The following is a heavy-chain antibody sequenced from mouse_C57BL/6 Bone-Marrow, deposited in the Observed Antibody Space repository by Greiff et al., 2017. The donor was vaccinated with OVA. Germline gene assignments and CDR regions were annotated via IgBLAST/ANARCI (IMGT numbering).Heavy chain of an antibody. V-gene: IGHV1-55*01. J-gene: IGHJ1*03. CDR3: AAYYYGTSSRGYEGG. CDR1: GYTFTSYW. Sequence: VQLQQSGAELVKPGASVKMSCKASGYTFTSYWITWVKQRPGQGLEWIGDIYPGSGSTNYNEKFKSKATLTVDTSSSTAYMQLSSLTSEDSAVYCCAAYYYGTSSRGYEGGWGTGTTVTVSS. D-gene: IGHD1-1*01. CDR2: IYPGSGST.